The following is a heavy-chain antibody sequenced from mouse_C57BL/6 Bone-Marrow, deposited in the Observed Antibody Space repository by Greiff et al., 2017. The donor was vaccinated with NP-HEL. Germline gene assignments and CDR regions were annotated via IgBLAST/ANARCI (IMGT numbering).Heavy chain of an antibody. D-gene: IGHD1-1*01. CDR2: ISNGGGST. J-gene: IGHJ3*01. V-gene: IGHV5-12*01. CDR1: GFTFSDYY. CDR3: ASPFYYYGSSYSAWFAY. Sequence: EVKVVESGGGLVQPGGSLKLSCAASGFTFSDYYMYWVRQTPEKRLEWVAYISNGGGSTYYPDTVKGRFTITRDNAKNTLYLQMSRLKSEDTAMYYCASPFYYYGSSYSAWFAYWGQGTLVTVSA.